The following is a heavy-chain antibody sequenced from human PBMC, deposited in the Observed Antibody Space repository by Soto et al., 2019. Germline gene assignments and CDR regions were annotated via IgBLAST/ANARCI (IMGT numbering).Heavy chain of an antibody. CDR2: ISRDGGTK. Sequence: QVQLVESEGGVVQPGRSLRLSCAVSGFTVSTSGMHWVRQAPGKGLEWVAVISRDGGTKFYADSVKGRFTISRDNSRNTLFLEMNSLRGDDMAVYYCTGEVASGYWGQGTLVTVSS. CDR1: GFTVSTSG. V-gene: IGHV3-30*03. D-gene: IGHD2-8*02. J-gene: IGHJ4*02. CDR3: TGEVASGY.